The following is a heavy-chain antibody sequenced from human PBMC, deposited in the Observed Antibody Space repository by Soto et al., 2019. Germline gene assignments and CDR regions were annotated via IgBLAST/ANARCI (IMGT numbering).Heavy chain of an antibody. Sequence: QVQLVESGGGLVKPGGSLRLSCAASGFTFSDYYMSWIRQAPGKGLEWVSYISSSSSYTNYADSVKGRFTISRDNAKNSLYLQMYSLRAEDTAVDYCARDHHRYSGYDYVDYWGQGTLVTVSS. V-gene: IGHV3-11*05. J-gene: IGHJ4*02. CDR3: ARDHHRYSGYDYVDY. D-gene: IGHD5-12*01. CDR1: GFTFSDYY. CDR2: ISSSSSYT.